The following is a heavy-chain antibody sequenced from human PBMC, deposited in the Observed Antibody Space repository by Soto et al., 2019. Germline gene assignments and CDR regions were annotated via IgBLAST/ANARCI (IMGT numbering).Heavy chain of an antibody. D-gene: IGHD2-2*01. Sequence: LGESLKISCKGSGYSFTSYWISWVRQMPGKGLEWMGRIDPSDSYTNYSPSFQGHVTISADKSISTAYLQWSSLKASDTAMYYCARYPRYCSSTSCYARPYYYYGMDVWGQGTTVTVSS. J-gene: IGHJ6*02. V-gene: IGHV5-10-1*01. CDR3: ARYPRYCSSTSCYARPYYYYGMDV. CDR2: IDPSDSYT. CDR1: GYSFTSYW.